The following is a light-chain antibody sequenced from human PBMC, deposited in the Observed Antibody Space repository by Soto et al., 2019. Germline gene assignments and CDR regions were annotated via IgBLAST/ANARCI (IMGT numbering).Light chain of an antibody. CDR3: QQYNNWPPGT. CDR2: GAS. CDR1: QSVSSN. Sequence: EIVMTQSAASLSVSPGERATLSYRASQSVSSNLAWYQQKPGQAPRLLIYGASTRATGIPARFSGSGSGTEFTLTISSLQSEDFAVYYCQQYNNWPPGTFGQGTKVEIK. J-gene: IGKJ1*01. V-gene: IGKV3-15*01.